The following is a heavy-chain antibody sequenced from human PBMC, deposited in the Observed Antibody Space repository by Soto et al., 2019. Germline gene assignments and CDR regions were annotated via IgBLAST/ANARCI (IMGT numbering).Heavy chain of an antibody. CDR2: ISSSSSYI. V-gene: IGHV3-21*01. Sequence: PGGSLRLSCAASGFTFSSYSMNWVRQAPGKGLEWVSSISSSSSYIYYADSVKGRFTISRDNAKNTLYLQMNSLRAEDTAVYYCAREMATIRDNWFDPWGQGTLVTVSS. CDR1: GFTFSSYS. D-gene: IGHD5-12*01. J-gene: IGHJ5*02. CDR3: AREMATIRDNWFDP.